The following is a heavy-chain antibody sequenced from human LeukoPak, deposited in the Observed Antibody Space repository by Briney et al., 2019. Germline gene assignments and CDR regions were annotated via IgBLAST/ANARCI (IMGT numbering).Heavy chain of an antibody. V-gene: IGHV3-30*02. J-gene: IGHJ3*02. CDR1: GFTFSDFG. CDR3: AKDLHDAFDI. CDR2: LRFHGTNK. Sequence: PGGSLRLSCAASGFTFSDFGIHWVRQAPGKGLEWVALLRFHGTNKFYADSVKGRFTISRDSSKNTLDLQMNSLRTEDTAVYYCAKDLHDAFDIWGQGTMVTVSS.